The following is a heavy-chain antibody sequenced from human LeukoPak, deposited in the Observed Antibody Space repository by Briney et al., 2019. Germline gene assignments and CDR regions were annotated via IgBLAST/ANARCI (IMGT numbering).Heavy chain of an antibody. D-gene: IGHD6-13*01. J-gene: IGHJ4*02. Sequence: GRSLRLSCAASGFTFSSYPMHWVRQAPGKGLEWLAFISYDGSNEYYADSVKGRFTISRDNSKNALHLQVNSLRAEDTAVYYCARDRCGYSSTCPFDYWGQGTLVTVSS. CDR1: GFTFSSYP. CDR2: ISYDGSNE. V-gene: IGHV3-30-3*01. CDR3: ARDRCGYSSTCPFDY.